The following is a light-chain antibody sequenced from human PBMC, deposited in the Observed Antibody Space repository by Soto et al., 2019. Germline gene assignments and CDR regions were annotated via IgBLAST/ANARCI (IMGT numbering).Light chain of an antibody. CDR1: QSVSSN. Sequence: EVVLTQSPGTLSLSPGERGTLACRASQSVSSNLAWYQQKPGQAPRLLIYGASSRATGIPDRFSGSGSGTDFTLTISRLEPEDFAVYYCQQRSNWPRTFGQGTKVDIK. CDR2: GAS. CDR3: QQRSNWPRT. V-gene: IGKV3D-20*02. J-gene: IGKJ1*01.